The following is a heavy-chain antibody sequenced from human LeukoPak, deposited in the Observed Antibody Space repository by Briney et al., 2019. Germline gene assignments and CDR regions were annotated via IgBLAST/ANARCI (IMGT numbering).Heavy chain of an antibody. CDR2: INPSGGST. J-gene: IGHJ5*02. CDR3: ARVSVAGFNWFDP. V-gene: IGHV1-46*01. Sequence: ASVKVSCKASGYTFTSYDINWVRQAPGQGLEWMGIINPSGGSTSYAQKFQGRVTMTRDTSTSTVYMELSSLRSEDAAVYYCARVSVAGFNWFDPWGQGTLVTVSS. CDR1: GYTFTSYD. D-gene: IGHD6-19*01.